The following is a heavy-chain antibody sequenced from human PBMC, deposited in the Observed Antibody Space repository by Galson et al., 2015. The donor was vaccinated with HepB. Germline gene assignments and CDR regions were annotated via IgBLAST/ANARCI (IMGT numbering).Heavy chain of an antibody. Sequence: SVKVSCKASGGTFNNYAITWVRQAPGQGLEWMGRIIPSFATRNYAQKFQGRVTITADESTNTAYMQLSSLTSEDTAVYYCATDRCSSTSWYGGGLRTCYYYYCMDVWGQGTTVTVSS. CDR2: IIPSFATR. CDR3: ATDRCSSTSWYGGGLRTCYYYYCMDV. V-gene: IGHV1-69*13. CDR1: GGTFNNYA. D-gene: IGHD2-2*01. J-gene: IGHJ6*02.